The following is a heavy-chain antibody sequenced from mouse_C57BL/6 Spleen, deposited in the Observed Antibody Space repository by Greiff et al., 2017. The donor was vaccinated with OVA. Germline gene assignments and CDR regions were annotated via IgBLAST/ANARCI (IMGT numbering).Heavy chain of an antibody. D-gene: IGHD2-5*01. CDR2: IDPSDSYT. J-gene: IGHJ2*01. CDR1: GYTFTSYW. CDR3: ARCDSNYEKDVDY. Sequence: QVQLQQPGAELVKPGASVKLSCKASGYTFTSYWMQWVKQRPGQGLEWIGEIDPSDSYTNYNQKFKGKATLTVDTSSSTAYKQLSSLTSEDSAVYYCARCDSNYEKDVDYWGQGTTLTVSS. V-gene: IGHV1-50*01.